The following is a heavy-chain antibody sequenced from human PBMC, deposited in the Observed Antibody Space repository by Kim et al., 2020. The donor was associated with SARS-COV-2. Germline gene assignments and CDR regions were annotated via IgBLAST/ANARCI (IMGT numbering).Heavy chain of an antibody. Sequence: ASVKVSCKASGYTFTSYAMNWVRQAPGQGLEWMGWINTNTGNPTYAQGFTGRFVFSLDTSVSTAYLQISSLKAEDTAVYYCARVWYYDFWSGAYYYYGMDVWGQGTTVTVSS. D-gene: IGHD3-3*01. V-gene: IGHV7-4-1*02. J-gene: IGHJ6*02. CDR2: INTNTGNP. CDR1: GYTFTSYA. CDR3: ARVWYYDFWSGAYYYYGMDV.